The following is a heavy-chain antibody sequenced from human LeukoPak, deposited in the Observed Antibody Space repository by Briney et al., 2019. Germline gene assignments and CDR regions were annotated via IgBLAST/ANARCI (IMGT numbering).Heavy chain of an antibody. CDR1: GFTFSSYS. V-gene: IGHV3-21*01. Sequence: GGSLRLSCAASGFTFSSYSMNWVRQAPGKGLEWVSSISSSSSYIYYADSVKGRFTISRDNAKNSLYLQMNSLRAEDTAVYYGARDNGREGYNTDCDYGGEGTLVTVSS. J-gene: IGHJ4*02. D-gene: IGHD5-24*01. CDR2: ISSSSSYI. CDR3: ARDNGREGYNTDCDY.